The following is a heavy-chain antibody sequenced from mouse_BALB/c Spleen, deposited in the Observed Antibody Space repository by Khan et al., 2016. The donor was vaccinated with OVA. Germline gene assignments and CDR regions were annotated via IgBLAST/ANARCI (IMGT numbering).Heavy chain of an antibody. J-gene: IGHJ3*01. V-gene: IGHV5-4*02. CDR1: GFTFSDYY. Sequence: EVELVESGGGLVKPGGSLKLSSAASGFTFSDYYMYWVRQTPEKRLEWVATISDGGSYTYYPDSVKGRFTISRDNAKNNLYLQMSSLKSEDTAMYYCASAGYGGFAYWCQGTLVTVSA. D-gene: IGHD1-1*02. CDR2: ISDGGSYT. CDR3: ASAGYGGFAY.